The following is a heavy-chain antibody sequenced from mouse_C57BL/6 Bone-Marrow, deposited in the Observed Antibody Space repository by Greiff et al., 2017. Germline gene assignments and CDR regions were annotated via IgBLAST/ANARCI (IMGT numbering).Heavy chain of an antibody. Sequence: QVQLQQSGAELARPGASVKMSCTASGYTFTSYTMHWVKQRPGQGLEWIGYINPSSGYTKYNQKFKDKATLTADISSSTAYMQLSSLTSEDSAVYYCARYYYGSSPFDYWGQGTTLTVSS. V-gene: IGHV1-4*01. CDR2: INPSSGYT. CDR3: ARYYYGSSPFDY. CDR1: GYTFTSYT. J-gene: IGHJ2*01. D-gene: IGHD1-1*01.